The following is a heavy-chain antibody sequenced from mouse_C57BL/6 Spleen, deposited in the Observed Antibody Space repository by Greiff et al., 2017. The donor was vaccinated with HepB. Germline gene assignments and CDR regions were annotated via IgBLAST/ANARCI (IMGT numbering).Heavy chain of an antibody. CDR1: GYTFTSYG. Sequence: QVQLQQSGAELARPGASVKLSCKASGYTFTSYGISWVKQRTGQGLEWIGEIYPRSGNTYYNEKFKGKATLTADKSSSTAYMELRSLTSEDSAVYFCARAESYGNYPYAMDYWGQGTSVTVSS. D-gene: IGHD2-1*01. CDR2: IYPRSGNT. CDR3: ARAESYGNYPYAMDY. J-gene: IGHJ4*01. V-gene: IGHV1-81*01.